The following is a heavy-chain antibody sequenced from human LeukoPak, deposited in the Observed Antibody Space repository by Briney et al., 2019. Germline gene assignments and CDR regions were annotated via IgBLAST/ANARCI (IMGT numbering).Heavy chain of an antibody. CDR1: GVTVSGNY. Sequence: PGGSLRLSCAASGVTVSGNYMSWVRQAPGKGLEWVSVIYSGGSTYYADSVKGRFTISRDNSKNPLYLQMNSLRAEDTAVYYCATTSSWYPSYFDYWGQGTLVTVSS. D-gene: IGHD6-13*01. CDR3: ATTSSWYPSYFDY. CDR2: IYSGGST. V-gene: IGHV3-53*01. J-gene: IGHJ4*02.